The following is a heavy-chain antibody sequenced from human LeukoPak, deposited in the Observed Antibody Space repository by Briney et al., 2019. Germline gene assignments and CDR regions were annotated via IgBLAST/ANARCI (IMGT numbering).Heavy chain of an antibody. D-gene: IGHD2-15*01. CDR3: ARADCSGGSCYSGIRDYMDV. CDR2: IYYSGST. J-gene: IGHJ6*03. Sequence: SSETLSLTCTVSGGSISSYYWSWIRQPPGKGLEWIGYIYYSGSTNYNPSLMSRVTISVDTSKNQFSLKLSSVTAADTAVYYCARADCSGGSCYSGIRDYMDVWGKGTTVTVSS. V-gene: IGHV4-59*01. CDR1: GGSISSYY.